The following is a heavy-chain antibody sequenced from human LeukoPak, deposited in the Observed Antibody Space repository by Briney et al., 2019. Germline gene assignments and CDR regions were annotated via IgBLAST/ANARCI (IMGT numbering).Heavy chain of an antibody. CDR1: GDSVSSNTAA. D-gene: IGHD1/OR15-1a*01. V-gene: IGHV6-1*01. CDR3: ARKGTVTTPFDY. J-gene: IGHJ4*02. CDR2: TYYRSKWIS. Sequence: SQTLSLTCAISGDSVSSNTAAWNWIRQSPSRGLEWLGRTYYRSKWISDYAVSVKSRITINADTSKNQFSLQVNSVTPEDTAVYYCARKGTVTTPFDYWGQEILVTVSS.